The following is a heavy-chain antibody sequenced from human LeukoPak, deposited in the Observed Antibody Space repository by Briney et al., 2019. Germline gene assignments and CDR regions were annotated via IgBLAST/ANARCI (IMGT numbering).Heavy chain of an antibody. V-gene: IGHV3-21*01. CDR3: ARVLGYCSGGSCYSVIYYFDY. CDR1: GFTFSSYS. J-gene: IGHJ4*02. CDR2: ISSSSSYI. Sequence: GGSLRLSCAASGFTFSSYSMNWVRQAPGKGLEWVSSISSSSSYIYYADSVKGRFIISRDNAKNSLYLQMNSLRAEDTAVYYCARVLGYCSGGSCYSVIYYFDYWGQGTLVTVSS. D-gene: IGHD2-15*01.